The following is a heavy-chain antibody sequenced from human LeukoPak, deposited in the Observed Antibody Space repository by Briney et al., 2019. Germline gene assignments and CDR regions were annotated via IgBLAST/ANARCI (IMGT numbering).Heavy chain of an antibody. D-gene: IGHD3-3*01. J-gene: IGHJ6*02. CDR3: ARGTTTYYDFWSGPMDV. Sequence: QPGGSLRLSCAASGFTFSSYEMNWVRQAPGKGREWVSYISSSGSTIYYADSVKGRFTISRDNAKNSLYLQMNSLRAEDTAVYYCARGTTTYYDFWSGPMDVWGQGTTVTVSS. V-gene: IGHV3-48*03. CDR2: ISSSGSTI. CDR1: GFTFSSYE.